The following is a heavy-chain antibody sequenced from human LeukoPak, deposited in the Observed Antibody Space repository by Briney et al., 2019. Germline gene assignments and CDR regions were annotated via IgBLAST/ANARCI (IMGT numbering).Heavy chain of an antibody. CDR2: ISYGGSNK. CDR3: NTYHFDY. Sequence: GGSLRLSCAASGFTFSSYGMHWVRQAPGKGLEWVAVISYGGSNKYYADSVKGRFTISRDNSKNTLYLQMNSLRAEDTAVYYCNTYHFDYWGQGTLVTVSS. V-gene: IGHV3-30*03. J-gene: IGHJ4*02. D-gene: IGHD2-2*01. CDR1: GFTFSSYG.